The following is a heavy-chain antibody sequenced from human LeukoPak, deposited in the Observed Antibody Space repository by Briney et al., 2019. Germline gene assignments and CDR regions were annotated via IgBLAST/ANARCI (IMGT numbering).Heavy chain of an antibody. CDR2: IRSKAYGGTP. Sequence: GGSLRLSCTASGFTFVDHAMSWVRQAPGKGLEWVGFIRSKAYGGTPQYVASVKGRFTISRDDSKSIAYLQMNSLQTEDTAVYYCVRVIRGYNANGDYWGQGTLVTVSS. V-gene: IGHV3-49*04. CDR3: VRVIRGYNANGDY. D-gene: IGHD5-24*01. J-gene: IGHJ4*02. CDR1: GFTFVDHA.